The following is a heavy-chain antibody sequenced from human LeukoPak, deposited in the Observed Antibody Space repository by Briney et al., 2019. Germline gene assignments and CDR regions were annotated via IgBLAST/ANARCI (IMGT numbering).Heavy chain of an antibody. V-gene: IGHV1-69*13. CDR1: GGTFSSYA. CDR3: AITRGHYYDSSGQEFDY. Sequence: GASVKVSCKASGGTFSSYAISWVRQAPGQGLEWMGGIIPIFGTANYAQKFQGRVTITADESTSTAYMELSSLRSEDTAVYYCAITRGHYYDSSGQEFDYWGQGTLVTVSS. CDR2: IIPIFGTA. D-gene: IGHD3-22*01. J-gene: IGHJ4*02.